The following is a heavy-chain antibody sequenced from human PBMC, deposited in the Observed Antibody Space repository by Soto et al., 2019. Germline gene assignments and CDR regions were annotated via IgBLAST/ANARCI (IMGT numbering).Heavy chain of an antibody. CDR3: AKGLLAIVGTTLPRDAFNI. J-gene: IGHJ3*02. CDR2: ISHDGSYK. CDR1: GFSFTTYV. D-gene: IGHD1-26*01. Sequence: GGSLRLSCAASGFSFTTYVMHWVRQAPGRGLEWVAVISHDGSYKYYGDAVKGRFTISRDTSKNAVYLEMNSLRPEDTAVYYCAKGLLAIVGTTLPRDAFNIWGQGTMVTVSS. V-gene: IGHV3-30*18.